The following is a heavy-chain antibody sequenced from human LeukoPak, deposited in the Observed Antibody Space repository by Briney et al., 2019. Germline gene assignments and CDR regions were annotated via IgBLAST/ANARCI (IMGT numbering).Heavy chain of an antibody. V-gene: IGHV1-24*01. Sequence: ASVKVSCKVSGYTLTELSMHWVRQAPGKGLEWMGGFDPEDGETIYAQKFQGRVTMTEDTSTDTAYMELSRLRSDDTAVYYCARYSRYCSSTSCYNTYSDAFDIWGQGTMVTVSS. D-gene: IGHD2-2*01. CDR2: FDPEDGET. J-gene: IGHJ3*02. CDR3: ARYSRYCSSTSCYNTYSDAFDI. CDR1: GYTLTELS.